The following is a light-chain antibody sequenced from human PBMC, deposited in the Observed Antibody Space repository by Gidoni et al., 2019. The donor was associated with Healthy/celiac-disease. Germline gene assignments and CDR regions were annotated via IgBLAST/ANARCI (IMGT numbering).Light chain of an antibody. J-gene: IGLJ1*01. CDR2: EGS. V-gene: IGLV2-23*01. Sequence: QSALTQPASVSGSPGQSITISCTGTSSDVGSYNLVSWYQLHPGKAPKLMIYEGSKRPSGVSNRFSGSKSGNTASLTISGLQAEDEADYYCCSYAGSSTSYVFGTGTKVTVL. CDR3: CSYAGSSTSYV. CDR1: SSDVGSYNL.